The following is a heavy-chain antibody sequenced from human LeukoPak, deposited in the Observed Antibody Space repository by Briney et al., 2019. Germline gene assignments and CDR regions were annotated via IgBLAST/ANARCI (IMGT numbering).Heavy chain of an antibody. CDR3: ARVTSSWGSYYYMDV. CDR2: INHSGST. D-gene: IGHD6-13*01. V-gene: IGHV4-34*01. CDR1: GGSFSGYY. Sequence: PSETLSLTCAVYGGSFSGYYWSWIRQPPGKGLEWIGEINHSGSTNYNPSLKSRVTVSVDTSKNQFSLKLSSVTAADTAVYYCARVTSSWGSYYYMDVWGKGTTVTVSS. J-gene: IGHJ6*03.